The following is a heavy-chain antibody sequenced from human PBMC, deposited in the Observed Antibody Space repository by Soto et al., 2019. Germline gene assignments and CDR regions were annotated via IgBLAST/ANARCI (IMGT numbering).Heavy chain of an antibody. J-gene: IGHJ5*02. CDR1: GFTFSSYS. CDR2: ISSSSSTI. D-gene: IGHD5-18*01. V-gene: IGHV3-48*02. Sequence: GGSLRLSCAASGFTFSSYSMNWVRQAPGKGLEWVSYISSSSSTIYYADSVKGRFTISRDNAKNSLYLQMNSLRDEDTAVYYCARPTVDTARNWFDPWGQGTLVTVSS. CDR3: ARPTVDTARNWFDP.